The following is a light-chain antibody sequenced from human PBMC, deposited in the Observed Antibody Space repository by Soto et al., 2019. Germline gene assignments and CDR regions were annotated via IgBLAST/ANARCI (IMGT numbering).Light chain of an antibody. Sequence: EIVMTQSPATLSVSPGERATLSCRASQSVSSNLAWYQQKPGQAPRLLIYGASTRATGIPARCSGSGSGTEFTLTSSSLHSEDFAVYYCQQYNNWPPRSLTFCQGTKVEIK. V-gene: IGKV3-15*01. CDR3: QQYNNWPPRSLT. CDR1: QSVSSN. CDR2: GAS. J-gene: IGKJ1*01.